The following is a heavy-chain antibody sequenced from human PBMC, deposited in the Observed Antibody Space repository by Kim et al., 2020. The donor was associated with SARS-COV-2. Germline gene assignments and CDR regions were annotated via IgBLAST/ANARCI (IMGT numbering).Heavy chain of an antibody. CDR2: IIPIFGTA. Sequence: SVKVSCKASGGTFSSYAISWVRQAPGQGLEWMGGIIPIFGTANYAQKFQGRVTITADESTSTAYMELSSLRSEDTAVYYCAGGVVIVVVPAAILEDAFDIWGQGTMVTVSS. J-gene: IGHJ3*02. V-gene: IGHV1-69*13. D-gene: IGHD2-2*01. CDR3: AGGVVIVVVPAAILEDAFDI. CDR1: GGTFSSYA.